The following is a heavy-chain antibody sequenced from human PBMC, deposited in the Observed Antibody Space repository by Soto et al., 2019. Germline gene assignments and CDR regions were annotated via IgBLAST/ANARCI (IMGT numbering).Heavy chain of an antibody. CDR1: GDSFISYA. J-gene: IGHJ6*02. D-gene: IGHD5-18*01. Sequence: QVQLVQSGAEVRKPGSSVKVSCKVSGDSFISYAISWVRQAPGQGLEWMGGIIPIFGRGNYAQRFQGRVAITADESTSTVHMLLSCMRSEDTAVYYCARDVSTVETAMVSQYYYGMDVWGQGTTVTVSS. CDR2: IIPIFGRG. V-gene: IGHV1-69*12. CDR3: ARDVSTVETAMVSQYYYGMDV.